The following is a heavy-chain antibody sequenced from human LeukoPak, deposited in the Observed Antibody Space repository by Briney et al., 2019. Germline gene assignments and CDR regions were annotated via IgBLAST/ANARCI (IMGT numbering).Heavy chain of an antibody. J-gene: IGHJ4*02. CDR3: ASTVAATYFDY. Sequence: ASVKVSCKSSGYTFTSYYMHWVRQAPGQGLAWMGIINPSGGSTSYAQKFQGRVTMTRDTSTSTVYMELSSLRSEDTAVYYCASTVAATYFDYWGQGTLVTVSS. CDR1: GYTFTSYY. V-gene: IGHV1-46*03. CDR2: INPSGGST. D-gene: IGHD6-19*01.